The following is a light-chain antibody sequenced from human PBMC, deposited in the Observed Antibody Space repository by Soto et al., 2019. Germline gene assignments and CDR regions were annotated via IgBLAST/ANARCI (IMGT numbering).Light chain of an antibody. CDR1: QSISSW. V-gene: IGKV1-5*01. Sequence: DIQITQSPSPLSASVGDRVTITCRASQSISSWLAWYQQKPGKAPKLLIYDASSLESGVPSRFSGSGSGTEFTLTISSLQPDDFATYYCQQYNSYKTFGQGTKVDIK. J-gene: IGKJ1*01. CDR2: DAS. CDR3: QQYNSYKT.